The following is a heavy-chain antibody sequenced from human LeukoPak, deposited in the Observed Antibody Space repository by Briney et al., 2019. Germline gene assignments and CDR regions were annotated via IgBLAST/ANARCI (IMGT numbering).Heavy chain of an antibody. D-gene: IGHD5-18*01. CDR3: AKELTWIQLWSFDP. CDR2: ISYDGSNK. V-gene: IGHV3-30*18. CDR1: GFTFSSYG. J-gene: IGHJ5*02. Sequence: GGSLRLSCAASGFTFSSYGMHWVRQAPGKGLEWVAVISYDGSNKYYADSVKGRFTISRDNSKNTLYLQMNSLRAEDTAVYYCAKELTWIQLWSFDPWGQGTLVTVSS.